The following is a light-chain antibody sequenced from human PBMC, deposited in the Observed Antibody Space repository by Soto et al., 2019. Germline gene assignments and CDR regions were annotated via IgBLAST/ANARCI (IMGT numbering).Light chain of an antibody. J-gene: IGKJ4*01. Sequence: DIQMTQSPSSLSASVGDRVTITCRASQGISNFLAWYQQKPGKVPKLLIYAASTLQSGVPSRFSGTGSGTDFTLTISSLQPEDVAVYYCQQYNNWPPLTFGGGTKVEIK. CDR3: QQYNNWPPLT. CDR2: AAS. V-gene: IGKV1-27*01. CDR1: QGISNF.